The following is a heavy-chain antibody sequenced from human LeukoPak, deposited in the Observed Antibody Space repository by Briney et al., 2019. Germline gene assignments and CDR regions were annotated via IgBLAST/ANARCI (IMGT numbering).Heavy chain of an antibody. CDR1: GFTFSSYG. CDR2: IWYGGSNK. CDR3: AKEPDYF. V-gene: IGHV3-33*06. J-gene: IGHJ4*02. Sequence: GGSLRLSCAAPGFTFSSYGMHWVRQAPGKGLEWVAVIWYGGSNKYYADSVKGRFTISRDNSKNTLYLQMNSLRAEDTAVYYCAKEPDYFWGQGTLVTVSS.